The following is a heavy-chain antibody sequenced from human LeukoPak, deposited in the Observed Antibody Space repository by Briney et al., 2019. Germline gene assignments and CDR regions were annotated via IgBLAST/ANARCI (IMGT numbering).Heavy chain of an antibody. V-gene: IGHV4-34*01. CDR1: GGSFSGYY. CDR3: ATSRRPRYNWFDP. Sequence: SETLSLTCAVYGGSFSGYYWSWIRQPPGKGLEWIGEINHSGSTNYNPSLKSRVTISVDTSKNQFSLKLSSVTAADTAVYYCATSRRPRYNWFDPWGQGTLVTVSS. J-gene: IGHJ5*02. CDR2: INHSGST.